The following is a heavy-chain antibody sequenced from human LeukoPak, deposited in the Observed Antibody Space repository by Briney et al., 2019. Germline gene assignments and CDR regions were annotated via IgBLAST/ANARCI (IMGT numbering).Heavy chain of an antibody. J-gene: IGHJ4*02. CDR3: ARVGRIVGATTFDY. CDR1: GGTFSSYA. CDR2: IIPIFGTA. D-gene: IGHD1-26*01. V-gene: IGHV1-69*13. Sequence: SVKVSCKASGGTFSSYAISWVRQAPGQGLEWMGGIIPIFGTANYAQKFQGRVTITADESTSTAYMELSSLRSEDTAVYYCARVGRIVGATTFDYWGQGTLVTVSS.